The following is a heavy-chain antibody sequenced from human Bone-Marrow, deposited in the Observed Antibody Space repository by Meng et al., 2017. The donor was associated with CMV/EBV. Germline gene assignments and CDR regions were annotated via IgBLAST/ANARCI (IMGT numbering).Heavy chain of an antibody. CDR2: IWYDGSNK. V-gene: IGHV3-33*06. CDR3: AKDLFNSRGVDY. J-gene: IGHJ4*02. Sequence: GGSLRLSCAASGFTFSSYGMHWVRQAPGKGLEWVAVIWYDGSNKYYADSVKGRFTISRDNSKNTLYLQMNSLRAEDTAVYYCAKDLFNSRGVDYWGQGNLVTVSS. CDR1: GFTFSSYG. D-gene: IGHD6-19*01.